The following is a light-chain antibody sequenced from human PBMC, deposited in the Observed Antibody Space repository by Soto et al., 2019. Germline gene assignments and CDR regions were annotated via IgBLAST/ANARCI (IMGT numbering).Light chain of an antibody. V-gene: IGKV1-9*01. J-gene: IGKJ4*01. Sequence: DTPLTQSPSFLSASVGDRVTITCRASQDVSRSVGWYQQKPGKAPKLLISAASTLHSGVPSRFSGSGSGTDFTLTISSLQPEDFATYYCQQLWTYHLTFGGGTKVEI. CDR2: AAS. CDR1: QDVSRS. CDR3: QQLWTYHLT.